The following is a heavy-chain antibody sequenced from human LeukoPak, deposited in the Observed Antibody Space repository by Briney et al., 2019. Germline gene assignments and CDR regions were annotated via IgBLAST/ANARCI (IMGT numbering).Heavy chain of an antibody. CDR3: ARDLGPISSWVDY. V-gene: IGHV4-59*01. Sequence: SETLSLTCAVYGGSFSGYYWSWIRQPPGKGLEWIGDIYYSGSTNYNPSLKSRVTISVDTSKNQFSLRLTSVTAADTAVYYCARDLGPISSWVDYWGQGTLVTVSS. D-gene: IGHD6-13*01. CDR2: IYYSGST. CDR1: GGSFSGYY. J-gene: IGHJ4*02.